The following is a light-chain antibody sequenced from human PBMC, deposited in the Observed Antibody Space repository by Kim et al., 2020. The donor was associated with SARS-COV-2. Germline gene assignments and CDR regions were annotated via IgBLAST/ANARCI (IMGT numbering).Light chain of an antibody. Sequence: EIVLTQSPGTLSLSPGERATLSCRASQSVSSSYLAWFQQKPGQAPRLLIYGASSRATGIPDRFSGSGSGTDFTLTISRLEPEDFAVYYCQQYDTSSWTFGKGPKVDIK. J-gene: IGKJ1*01. CDR2: GAS. V-gene: IGKV3-20*01. CDR1: QSVSSSY. CDR3: QQYDTSSWT.